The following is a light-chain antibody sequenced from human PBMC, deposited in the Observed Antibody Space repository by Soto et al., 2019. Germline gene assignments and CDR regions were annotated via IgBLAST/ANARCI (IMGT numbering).Light chain of an antibody. J-gene: IGKJ5*01. V-gene: IGKV3-20*01. Sequence: EIVLTQSPATLSLSAGERATLSCRASQSFSSSYLAWYQQKPGQAPRLLIYGASSRATGIPDRFSGSGSGTDFTLTISRLEPEDFAVYYCQQYGSSSTFGQGTRLEI. CDR1: QSFSSSY. CDR2: GAS. CDR3: QQYGSSST.